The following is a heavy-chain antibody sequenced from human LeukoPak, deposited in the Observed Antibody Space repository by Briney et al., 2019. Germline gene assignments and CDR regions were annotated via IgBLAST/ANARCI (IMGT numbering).Heavy chain of an antibody. D-gene: IGHD3-22*01. CDR1: GLTFSSYW. V-gene: IGHV3-74*01. Sequence: GGSLRLSCAASGLTFSSYWMHWVRQAPGKGLVWVSRIKTDGSNTDYADSVKGRFTISRDNAKNTLYLQMNSLRAEDTALYYCAKDPNRYYYETSGDDSWGQGTLVTVSS. CDR2: IKTDGSNT. CDR3: AKDPNRYYYETSGDDS. J-gene: IGHJ4*02.